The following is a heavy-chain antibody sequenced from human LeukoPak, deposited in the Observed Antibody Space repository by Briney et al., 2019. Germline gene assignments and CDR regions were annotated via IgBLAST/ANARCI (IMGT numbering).Heavy chain of an antibody. CDR3: AGQYSAYDY. CDR2: IYPGDSDT. J-gene: IGHJ4*02. Sequence: GESLKISCKGSGYTFTTYWIGWVRQMPGKGLEWMGIIYPGDSDTRYSPSFQGQVTISADKSISTAYLQWSSLQASDTAIYYCAGQYSAYDYWGQGTLVTVSS. D-gene: IGHD5-12*01. V-gene: IGHV5-51*01. CDR1: GYTFTTYW.